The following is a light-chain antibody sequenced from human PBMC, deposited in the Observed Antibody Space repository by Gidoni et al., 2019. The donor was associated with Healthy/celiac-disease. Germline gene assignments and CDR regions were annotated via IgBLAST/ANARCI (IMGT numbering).Light chain of an antibody. CDR2: YAD. CDR1: SSNIGNSA. CDR3: AAWDDSLNGRV. V-gene: IGLV1-36*01. Sequence: QSVLTQPPPVSEAPMQGVTISSSGSSSNIGNSAVNWYHQVPGQAPKLLIYYADLLPSGVSDRFSGSKSCTSASLAIIGLQSEDEADYSCAAWDDSLNGRVFGGGTKLTVL. J-gene: IGLJ3*02.